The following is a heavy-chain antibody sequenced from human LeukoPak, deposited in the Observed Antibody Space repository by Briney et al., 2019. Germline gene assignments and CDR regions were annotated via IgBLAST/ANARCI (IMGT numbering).Heavy chain of an antibody. CDR2: INPGTGGT. Sequence: ASVRVSCKASGYTLINYYIHWVRQAPGQGLEWMGIINPGTGGTSYAQKFQARVTMTRDTSTSTSYMDLSSLKSDDTAVYYCARERGGARAVAGFDYWGQGTLVTVSS. J-gene: IGHJ4*02. CDR3: ARERGGARAVAGFDY. CDR1: GYTLINYY. V-gene: IGHV1-46*01. D-gene: IGHD6-19*01.